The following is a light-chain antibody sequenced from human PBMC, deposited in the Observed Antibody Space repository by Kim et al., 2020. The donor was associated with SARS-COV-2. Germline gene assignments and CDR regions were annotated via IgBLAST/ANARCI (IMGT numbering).Light chain of an antibody. J-gene: IGKJ2*01. CDR3: QQYGSSPYT. CDR1: QGVSSTY. CDR2: GAT. V-gene: IGKV3-20*01. Sequence: EIVLTQSPGTLSLSPGVRATLSCRASQGVSSTYLAWYQQRPGQAPRLLIYGATNRATGIPDRFSGSWSGTDFTLTISRLEPEDFAVYYCQQYGSSPYTFGQGTKLEIK.